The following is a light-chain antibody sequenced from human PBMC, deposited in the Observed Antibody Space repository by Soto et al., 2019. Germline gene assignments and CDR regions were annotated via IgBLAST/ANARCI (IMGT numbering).Light chain of an antibody. CDR1: TGAVTGGHY. J-gene: IGLJ2*01. CDR3: LLQYTGEARV. Sequence: QTVVTQEPSLTVSPGGTVTLTCGSSTGAVTGGHYPYWFQQRPGQAPGTLIYDTTNKHSWTPARFSGSLLGGKAALTLPGAQPEDEADYYCLLQYTGEARVFGGGTKLTVL. V-gene: IGLV7-46*01. CDR2: DTT.